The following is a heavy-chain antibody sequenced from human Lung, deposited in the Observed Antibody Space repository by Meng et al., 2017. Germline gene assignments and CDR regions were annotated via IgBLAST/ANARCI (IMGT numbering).Heavy chain of an antibody. V-gene: IGHV4-61*08. J-gene: IGHJ4*02. Sequence: QVRLPESGPGLVRPSEPLYSTCTVSGEAVSSGGYYWSWIRQPPGKGLEWIGYVYFRGSTKYNPSLKSRVTISLDTSKNQFPLKLNSVTAADTAVYYCARGGTVVNLGYWGPGTPVTVSS. CDR3: ARGGTVVNLGY. CDR2: VYFRGST. D-gene: IGHD4-23*01. CDR1: GEAVSSGGYY.